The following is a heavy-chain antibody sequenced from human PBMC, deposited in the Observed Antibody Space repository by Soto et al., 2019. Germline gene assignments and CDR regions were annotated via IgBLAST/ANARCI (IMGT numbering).Heavy chain of an antibody. CDR1: GGSISSYY. CDR2: IYYSGST. Sequence: SETLSLTCTVSGGSISSYYWSWIRQPPGKGLEWIGYIYYSGSTNYNPSLKSRVTISVDTSKNQFSLKLSSVTAADTAVYYCARAGAATLSDFWGQGTLVTVSS. CDR3: ARAGAATLSDF. V-gene: IGHV4-59*08. D-gene: IGHD2-15*01. J-gene: IGHJ4*02.